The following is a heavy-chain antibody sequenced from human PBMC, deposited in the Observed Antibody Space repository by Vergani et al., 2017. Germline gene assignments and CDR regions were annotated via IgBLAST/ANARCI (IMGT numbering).Heavy chain of an antibody. CDR2: IYYSGST. V-gene: IGHV4-39*07. CDR3: ARDRDTIFGVVITHFDY. D-gene: IGHD3-3*01. Sequence: QLQLQESGPGLVKPSETLSLTCTVSGGSISSSSYYWGWIRQPPGKGLEWIGSIYYSGSTYYNPSLKSRVTISVDTSKNQFSLKLSSVTAADTAVYYCARDRDTIFGVVITHFDYWGQGTLVTVSS. CDR1: GGSISSSSYY. J-gene: IGHJ4*02.